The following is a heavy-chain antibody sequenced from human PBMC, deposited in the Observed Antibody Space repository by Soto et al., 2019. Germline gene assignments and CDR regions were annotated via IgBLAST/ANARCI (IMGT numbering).Heavy chain of an antibody. V-gene: IGHV3-48*03. CDR1: GFTFSPYE. J-gene: IGHJ4*02. CDR2: ISSSGSTI. CDR3: VREAPCSNGVCKFDY. Sequence: GGSLRLSCAASGFTFSPYEMSWVRQAPGKGLEWISYISSSGSTIHYADSVKGRFSISRDNAKKSLFLQMNSLRAEDTAVYYCVREAPCSNGVCKFDYWGRGTLVTVSS. D-gene: IGHD2-8*01.